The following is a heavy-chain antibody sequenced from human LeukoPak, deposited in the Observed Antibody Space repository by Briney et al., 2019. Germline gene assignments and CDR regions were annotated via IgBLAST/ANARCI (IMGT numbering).Heavy chain of an antibody. CDR1: GGSLSSHY. CDR2: MSDSVWT. J-gene: IGHJ4*02. D-gene: IGHD5-18*01. V-gene: IGHV4-59*11. Sequence: SETLSLTCTVSGGSLSSHYWSWLRQAPGKGLEWIAYMSDSVWTKDNPSLKSRVTLSADTSKNQYSLRLTSVTAADTAVYYCATIKRGDIFGYFDFWDQGILVTVSS. CDR3: ATIKRGDIFGYFDF.